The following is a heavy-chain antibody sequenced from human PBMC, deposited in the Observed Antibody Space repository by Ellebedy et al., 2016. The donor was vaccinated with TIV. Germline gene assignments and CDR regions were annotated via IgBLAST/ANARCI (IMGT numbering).Heavy chain of an antibody. D-gene: IGHD6-13*01. CDR3: ARMTYSSNWYEGWFDP. CDR2: VYYSRST. J-gene: IGHJ5*02. V-gene: IGHV4-59*01. Sequence: MPSETLSLTCTVSGGSIINYYWSWIRQPPGRGLEWIGYVYYSRSTDYNPSLKSRVTISVDTSMNQFSLKLSSVTAADTAVYYCARMTYSSNWYEGWFDPWGQGTLVTVSS. CDR1: GGSIINYY.